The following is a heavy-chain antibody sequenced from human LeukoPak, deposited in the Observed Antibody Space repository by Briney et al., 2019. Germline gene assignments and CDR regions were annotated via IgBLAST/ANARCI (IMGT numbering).Heavy chain of an antibody. CDR1: GFTFSNAW. CDR3: TTISNNDAFDI. V-gene: IGHV3-15*01. D-gene: IGHD3-3*02. CDR2: IRSKTDGGTT. J-gene: IGHJ3*02. Sequence: GGSLRLSXAASGFTFSNAWMSWVRQAPGKGLEWVGCIRSKTDGGTTDYAAPVKGRFTISRDDSKNTLYLQMNSLKTEDTAVYYCTTISNNDAFDIWGQGTMVTVSS.